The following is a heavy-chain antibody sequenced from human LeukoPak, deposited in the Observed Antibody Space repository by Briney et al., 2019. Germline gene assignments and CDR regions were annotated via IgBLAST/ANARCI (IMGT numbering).Heavy chain of an antibody. D-gene: IGHD4-17*01. Sequence: GGSLRLSCAASGFTLSSYAMSWVRQAPGKGLEWVSAISGSGGSTYYADSVKGRFTISRDNSKNTLYLQMNSLRAEDTAVYYCAKDRISHGDYGYWGQGTLVTVSS. V-gene: IGHV3-23*01. J-gene: IGHJ4*02. CDR2: ISGSGGST. CDR3: AKDRISHGDYGY. CDR1: GFTLSSYA.